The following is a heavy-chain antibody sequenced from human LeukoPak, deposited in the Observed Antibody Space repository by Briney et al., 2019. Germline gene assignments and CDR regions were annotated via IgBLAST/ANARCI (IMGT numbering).Heavy chain of an antibody. J-gene: IGHJ4*02. CDR2: ITSGVGIT. V-gene: IGHV3-23*01. CDR3: AKGDYYDFDY. D-gene: IGHD3-10*01. Sequence: GGSLRLSCAASGFTFSNFGMNWVRQAPGKRLEWVSIITSGVGITYYADSVKGRFTISRDNSKNTLYLQMNSLTAEDTAVYYCAKGDYYDFDYWGQGTLVTVSS. CDR1: GFTFSNFG.